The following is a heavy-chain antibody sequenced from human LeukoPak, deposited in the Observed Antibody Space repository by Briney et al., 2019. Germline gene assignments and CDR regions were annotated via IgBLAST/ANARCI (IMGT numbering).Heavy chain of an antibody. CDR3: ARIALSGGNRYYYGMDV. V-gene: IGHV4-59*12. CDR1: GGSISSYY. Sequence: PSETLSLTCTVSGGSISSYYWSWIRQPPGKGLEWIGYIYYSGSTNYNPSLKSRVTISVDTSKNQFSLKLSSVTAADTAVYYCARIALSGGNRYYYGMDVWGQGTTVTVSS. J-gene: IGHJ6*02. D-gene: IGHD2-15*01. CDR2: IYYSGST.